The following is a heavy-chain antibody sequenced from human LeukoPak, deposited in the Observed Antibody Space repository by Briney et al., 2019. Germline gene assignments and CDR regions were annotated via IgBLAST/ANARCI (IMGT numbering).Heavy chain of an antibody. CDR3: ARDGWEPRVGFDF. CDR2: INPNSGGT. CDR1: GYTFTSYY. J-gene: IGHJ4*02. Sequence: ASVKVSCKASGYTFTSYYMHWVRQAPGQGLEWMGWINPNSGGTNYAQKFQGRVTMTRDTSISTAYMELSSLRSEDTAVYYCARDGWEPRVGFDFWGQGTLVTVSS. D-gene: IGHD1-26*01. V-gene: IGHV1-2*02.